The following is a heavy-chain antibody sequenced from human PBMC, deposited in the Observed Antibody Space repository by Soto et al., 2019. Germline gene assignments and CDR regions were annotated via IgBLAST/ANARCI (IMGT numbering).Heavy chain of an antibody. J-gene: IGHJ4*02. CDR3: ARDKITGLFDY. D-gene: IGHD2-8*02. CDR2: INHSGST. V-gene: IGHV4-34*01. Sequence: QVQLQQWGAGLLKPSETLSLTCAVDGGSFSGYYWTWIRQPPGTGLAWIGEINHSGSTNYNPSLKSRVTISVDTSKNQLSPKLTSVTAADTAVYYCARDKITGLFDYWGQGTLVTVSS. CDR1: GGSFSGYY.